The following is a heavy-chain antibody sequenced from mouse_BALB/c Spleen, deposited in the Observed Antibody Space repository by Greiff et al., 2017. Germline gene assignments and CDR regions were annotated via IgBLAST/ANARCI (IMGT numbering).Heavy chain of an antibody. CDR2: ISSGGSYT. J-gene: IGHJ3*01. D-gene: IGHD2-4*01. CDR1: GFTFSSYA. Sequence: EVKLMESGGGLVKPGGSLKLSCAASGFTFSSYAMSWVRQSPEKRLEWVAEISSGGSYTYYPDTVTGRFTISRDNAKNTLYLEMSSLRSEDTAMYYCARDDYDEGFAYWGQGTLVTVSA. CDR3: ARDDYDEGFAY. V-gene: IGHV5-9-4*01.